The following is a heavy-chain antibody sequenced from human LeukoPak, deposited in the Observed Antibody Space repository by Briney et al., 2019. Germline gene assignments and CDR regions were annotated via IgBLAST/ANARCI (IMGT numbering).Heavy chain of an antibody. D-gene: IGHD1-26*01. CDR1: GASISSSY. CDR3: ARDRSYIWFDP. V-gene: IGHV4-59*01. J-gene: IGHJ5*02. Sequence: SETLSLTCTVSGASISSSYWSWIRQPPGKGLEWIGYLYYSGSTNYNPSLQSRVTISVDTSKNQFSLKLSSVTAADTAVYYCARDRSYIWFDPWGQGTLVTVSS. CDR2: LYYSGST.